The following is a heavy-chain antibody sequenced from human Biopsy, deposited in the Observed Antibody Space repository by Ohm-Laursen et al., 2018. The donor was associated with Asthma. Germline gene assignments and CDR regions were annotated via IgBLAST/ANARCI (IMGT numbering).Heavy chain of an antibody. CDR1: GYTFTSYA. CDR3: ARPYYDSSGYYYENLSFDY. Sequence: ASVKVSCKASGYTFTSYAMHWVRQAPGQRLEWMGWINAGNGNTKYSQKFQGRVTITRDTSESTAYMELSSLRSEDTAVYYCARPYYDSSGYYYENLSFDYWGQGTLVTVSS. D-gene: IGHD3-22*01. V-gene: IGHV1-3*01. J-gene: IGHJ4*02. CDR2: INAGNGNT.